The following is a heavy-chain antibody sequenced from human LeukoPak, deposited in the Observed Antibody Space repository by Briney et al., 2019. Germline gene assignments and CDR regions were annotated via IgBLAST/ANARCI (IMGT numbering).Heavy chain of an antibody. D-gene: IGHD3-22*01. V-gene: IGHV1-69*06. CDR3: TVYYYDSSGYYYGGGI. Sequence: SVKVSCKASGGTFSSYAISWVRQAPGQGLEWMGGIIPIFGTANYAQKFQGRVTITADKSTSTAYMELSSLRSEDTAVYYCTVYYYDSSGYYYGGGIWGQGTMVTVSS. CDR1: GGTFSSYA. CDR2: IIPIFGTA. J-gene: IGHJ3*02.